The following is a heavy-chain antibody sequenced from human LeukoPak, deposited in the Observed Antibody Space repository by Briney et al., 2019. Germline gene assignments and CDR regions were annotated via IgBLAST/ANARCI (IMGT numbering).Heavy chain of an antibody. D-gene: IGHD4-17*01. CDR1: GYTFSSYD. CDR2: MNPNNGDS. J-gene: IGHJ4*02. Sequence: ASVKVSCKSSGYTFSSYDINWVRQATGQGLEWMGWMNPNNGDSGYAQNFQGRVTITTDTSINTAYMELRILRSDDTAVYFCARTTSLTASGYDYWGQGTLVTVSS. V-gene: IGHV1-8*01. CDR3: ARTTSLTASGYDY.